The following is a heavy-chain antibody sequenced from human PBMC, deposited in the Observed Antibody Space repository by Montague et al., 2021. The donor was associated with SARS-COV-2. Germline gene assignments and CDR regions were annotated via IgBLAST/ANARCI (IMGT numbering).Heavy chain of an antibody. V-gene: IGHV3-33*01. J-gene: IGHJ5*02. CDR3: AREFGHCSGGHCYSA. Sequence: SLRLSCAASGFTFSSYGMHWVRQAPGKGLEWVALIWYDGSNKYYADSVKGRFTISRDNSKNTLYLQMNSLRVEDTAVYYCAREFGHCSGGHCYSAWGQGTLVTVSS. CDR1: GFTFSSYG. D-gene: IGHD2-15*01. CDR2: IWYDGSNK.